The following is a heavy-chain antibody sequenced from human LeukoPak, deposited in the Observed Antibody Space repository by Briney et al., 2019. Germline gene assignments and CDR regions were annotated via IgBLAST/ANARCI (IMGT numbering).Heavy chain of an antibody. CDR3: ARATGYSSSWYPGPYYGMDV. Sequence: ASVKVSCKASGGTFSSYAISWVRQAPGQGLEWMGGIIPIFGTANYAQKFQGRVTITADESTSTAYMELSSLRSEDTAVYYRARATGYSSSWYPGPYYGMDVRGQGTTVTVSS. J-gene: IGHJ6*02. CDR2: IIPIFGTA. D-gene: IGHD6-13*01. V-gene: IGHV1-69*13. CDR1: GGTFSSYA.